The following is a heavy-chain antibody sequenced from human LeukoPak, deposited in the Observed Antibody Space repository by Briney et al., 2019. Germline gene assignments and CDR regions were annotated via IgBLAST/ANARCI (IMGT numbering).Heavy chain of an antibody. CDR3: ALTTVTTFDY. V-gene: IGHV1-2*02. J-gene: IGHJ4*02. CDR2: INPNSGDT. Sequence: ASVKVPCKASGYTFTAYYMHWVRQAPGQGLEWMGWINPNSGDTNYAQKFQGRVTMTRDTSISTAYMELSRLRSDDTAVYYCALTTVTTFDYWGQGTLVTVSS. CDR1: GYTFTAYY. D-gene: IGHD4-17*01.